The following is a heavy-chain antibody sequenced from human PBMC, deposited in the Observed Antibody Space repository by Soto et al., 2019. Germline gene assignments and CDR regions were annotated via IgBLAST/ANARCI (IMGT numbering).Heavy chain of an antibody. D-gene: IGHD3-9*01. CDR1: GFTFSSYG. Sequence: QVQLVESGGGVVQPGRSLRLSCAASGFTFSSYGMHWVRQAPGKGLEWVAVISSDGSNKYYADSVKGRFTISRDNSKNTLYLQMNSLRAEDTAVYYCAKDSYDILTGPDYWGQGTLVTVSS. J-gene: IGHJ4*02. CDR3: AKDSYDILTGPDY. V-gene: IGHV3-30*18. CDR2: ISSDGSNK.